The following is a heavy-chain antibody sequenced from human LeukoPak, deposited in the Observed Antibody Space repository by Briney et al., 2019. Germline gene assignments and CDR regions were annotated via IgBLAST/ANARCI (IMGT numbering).Heavy chain of an antibody. D-gene: IGHD3-3*02. CDR2: ISTYTYNT. CDR3: ARDGLAGNWLGP. Sequence: ASVKVSRKGSGYTFTNYGINWVRQAPGQGLEWMGRISTYTYNTYYAEKFLGRVTMTTDTSTATAYMELRGLTSDDTAIYYCARDGLAGNWLGPWGQGTLVIVSS. CDR1: GYTFTNYG. V-gene: IGHV1-18*01. J-gene: IGHJ5*02.